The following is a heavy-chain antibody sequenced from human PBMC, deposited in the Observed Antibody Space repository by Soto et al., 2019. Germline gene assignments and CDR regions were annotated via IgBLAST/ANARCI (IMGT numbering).Heavy chain of an antibody. CDR1: GFTFSRYW. J-gene: IGHJ4*02. CDR3: ARETYGDYFDS. Sequence: VQLVESGGDLVQPGGSLRLSCAGSGFTFSRYWMSWVRQAPGKGLEGVANIKQDGGDKYYGDSVKGRSTISRDNAKKSLYLQMHSLGADDTVVYYCARETYGDYFDSWGQGTLVTVSS. CDR2: IKQDGGDK. V-gene: IGHV3-7*04. D-gene: IGHD3-10*01.